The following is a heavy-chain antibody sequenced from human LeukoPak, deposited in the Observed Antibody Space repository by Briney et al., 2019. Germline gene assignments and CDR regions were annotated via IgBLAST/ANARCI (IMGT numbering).Heavy chain of an antibody. CDR2: IYSGGST. Sequence: PGGSLRLSCAASGFTVSSNYMSWVRRAPGKGLEWVSVIYSGGSTYYADSVKGRFTISRDNSKNTLYLQMNSLRAEDTAVYYCARDIAAAGSFDYWGQGTLVTVSS. V-gene: IGHV3-53*01. J-gene: IGHJ4*02. D-gene: IGHD6-13*01. CDR3: ARDIAAAGSFDY. CDR1: GFTVSSNY.